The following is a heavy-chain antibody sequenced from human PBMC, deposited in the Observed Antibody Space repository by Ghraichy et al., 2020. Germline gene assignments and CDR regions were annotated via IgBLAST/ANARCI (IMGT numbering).Heavy chain of an antibody. V-gene: IGHV3-7*01. CDR3: AREGPGDIVVVPAAMFDWFDP. Sequence: GGSLRLSCAASGFTFSSYWMSWVRQAPGKGLEWVATIKQDGSEKYYVDSVKGRFTISRDNAKNSLYLQMNSLRAEDTAVYYCAREGPGDIVVVPAAMFDWFDPWGQGTLVTVSS. D-gene: IGHD2-2*01. CDR2: IKQDGSEK. J-gene: IGHJ5*02. CDR1: GFTFSSYW.